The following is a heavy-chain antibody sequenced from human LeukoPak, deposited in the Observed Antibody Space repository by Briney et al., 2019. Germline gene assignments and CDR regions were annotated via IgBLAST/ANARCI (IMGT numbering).Heavy chain of an antibody. D-gene: IGHD6-13*01. J-gene: IGHJ4*02. CDR3: AKVKWSSFSTAFDY. V-gene: IGHV3-33*06. CDR2: IWYDGSNK. CDR1: GFTFSSYG. Sequence: PGRSLRLSCAASGFTFSSYGMHWVRQAPGKRLEWVAVIWYDGSNKYYADSVKGRFTISRDNSKNTLYLQMNSLRAEDTAVYYCAKVKWSSFSTAFDYWGQGTLVTVSS.